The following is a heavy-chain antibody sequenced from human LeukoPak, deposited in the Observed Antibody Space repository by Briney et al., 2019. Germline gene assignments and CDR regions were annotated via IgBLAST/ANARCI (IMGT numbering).Heavy chain of an antibody. CDR1: GYPFIDYY. D-gene: IGHD2-2*02. V-gene: IGHV1-2*02. J-gene: IGHJ3*02. CDR3: ASDWGLSQLEYCSNTNCYMGAFDI. CDR2: INPNSGGT. Sequence: ASVKVSCKASGYPFIDYYLHWVRQAPGQGLEWMGWINPNSGGTNYAQKFQGRVTMTRDTSISTAYMELSRLRSDDTAVYYCASDWGLSQLEYCSNTNCYMGAFDIWGQGTMVTVSS.